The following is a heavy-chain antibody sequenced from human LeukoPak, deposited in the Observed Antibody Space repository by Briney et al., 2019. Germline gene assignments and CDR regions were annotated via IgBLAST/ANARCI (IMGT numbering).Heavy chain of an antibody. D-gene: IGHD3-22*01. CDR3: AKSAPRLLVHNAFDI. Sequence: GRSLRLSCAASGFTFSGYAMHWVRQAPGKGLEWVALISYDGTNKYYADSVKGRFTISRDNSKNTLYLQMNSLRAEDTAVYYCAKSAPRLLVHNAFDIWGQGTMVTVSS. J-gene: IGHJ3*02. CDR1: GFTFSGYA. V-gene: IGHV3-30*04. CDR2: ISYDGTNK.